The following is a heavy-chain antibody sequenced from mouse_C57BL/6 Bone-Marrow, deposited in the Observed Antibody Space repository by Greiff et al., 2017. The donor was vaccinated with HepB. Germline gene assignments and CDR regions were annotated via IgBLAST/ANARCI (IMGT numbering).Heavy chain of an antibody. Sequence: QVQLKQPGAELVKPGASVKLSCKASGYTFTSYWMHWVKQRPGQGLEWIGMIHPNSGSTNYNEKFKSKATLTADKSSSTAYMQLSSLTSEDSAVYCCAGRRSYYAMDYWGQGTSVTVSS. J-gene: IGHJ4*01. CDR1: GYTFTSYW. CDR2: IHPNSGST. CDR3: AGRRSYYAMDY. V-gene: IGHV1-64*01.